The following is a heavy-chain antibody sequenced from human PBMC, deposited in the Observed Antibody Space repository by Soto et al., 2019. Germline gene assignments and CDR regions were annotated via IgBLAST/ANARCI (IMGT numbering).Heavy chain of an antibody. D-gene: IGHD3-3*01. CDR2: ISGSGGST. V-gene: IGHV3-23*01. CDR3: AKDPRTYDLWSGYFY. CDR1: GFTFSSYA. J-gene: IGHJ4*02. Sequence: EVQLLESGGGLVQPGGSLRLSCAASGFTFSSYAMSWVRQAPGKGLEWVSAISGSGGSTYYADSVKGRFTISRDNSKYTMYLHMNRLRGEDTAVYDCAKDPRTYDLWSGYFYWGQGTLVTVSS.